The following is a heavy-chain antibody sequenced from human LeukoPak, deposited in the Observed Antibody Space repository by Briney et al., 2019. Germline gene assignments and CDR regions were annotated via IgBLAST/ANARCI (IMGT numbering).Heavy chain of an antibody. J-gene: IGHJ4*02. CDR2: INPSGGST. Sequence: ASVKVSCKASGYTFTSYYMHWVRQAPGQGLEWMGIINPSGGSTNYAQKFQGRVTMTRDTSTSTAYMDLSRLTSDDTAVYYCARDYCSSTSCLFDYWGQGTLVTVSS. CDR3: ARDYCSSTSCLFDY. CDR1: GYTFTSYY. D-gene: IGHD2-2*01. V-gene: IGHV1-46*01.